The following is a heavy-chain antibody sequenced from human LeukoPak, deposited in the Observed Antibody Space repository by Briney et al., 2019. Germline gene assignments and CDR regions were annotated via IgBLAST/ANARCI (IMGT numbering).Heavy chain of an antibody. D-gene: IGHD4-11*01. J-gene: IGHJ4*02. Sequence: SETLSLTCVVYGGSFSGYYWSWIRQPPGKGLEWIGEINHSGSTNYNPSLKSRVTISVDTSKNQFSLKLSSVTAADTAVYYCATSLLDYTFDYWGQGTLVTVSS. CDR1: GGSFSGYY. V-gene: IGHV4-34*01. CDR3: ATSLLDYTFDY. CDR2: INHSGST.